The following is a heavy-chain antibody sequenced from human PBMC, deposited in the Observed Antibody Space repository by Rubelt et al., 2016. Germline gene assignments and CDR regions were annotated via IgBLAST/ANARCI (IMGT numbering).Heavy chain of an antibody. CDR2: INPNGNT. Sequence: QVQLHQWGAGLLKPSETLSLICAVYGGSFSDYYWSWIRQPPGKGLEWVGEINPNGNTNYNPSLKSRVTISMDTSKNQVSLRLNSVTAADTAVYYCARTPSTWSRKIDYWGQGTLVTVSS. CDR1: GGSFSDYY. V-gene: IGHV4-34*01. D-gene: IGHD6-13*01. CDR3: ARTPSTWSRKIDY. J-gene: IGHJ4*02.